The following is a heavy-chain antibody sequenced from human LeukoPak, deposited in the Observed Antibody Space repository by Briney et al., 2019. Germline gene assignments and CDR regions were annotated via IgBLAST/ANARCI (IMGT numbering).Heavy chain of an antibody. CDR1: GGTFSSYA. J-gene: IGHJ6*03. D-gene: IGHD3-10*01. V-gene: IGHV1-69*01. Sequence: SVEVSCKASGGTFSSYAISWVRQAPGQGLEWMGGIIPIFGTANYAQKFQGRVTITADESTSTAYMELSSLRSEDTAVYYCARHGSITMVRGRLRYYYMDVWGKGTTVTISS. CDR3: ARHGSITMVRGRLRYYYMDV. CDR2: IIPIFGTA.